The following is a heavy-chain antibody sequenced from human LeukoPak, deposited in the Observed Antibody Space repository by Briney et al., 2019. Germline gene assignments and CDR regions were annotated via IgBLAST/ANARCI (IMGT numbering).Heavy chain of an antibody. Sequence: SETLSLTCSISGGSISSYYWSWIRQPAGKGLEWIGRIYASGGTDYNPSLKSRVTMPVDTSKNQFSLKLWSVTAADTAVYYCARESKSYDGSGYYHDSWGQGTLVTVSS. D-gene: IGHD3-22*01. CDR3: ARESKSYDGSGYYHDS. V-gene: IGHV4-4*07. CDR1: GGSISSYY. CDR2: IYASGGT. J-gene: IGHJ4*02.